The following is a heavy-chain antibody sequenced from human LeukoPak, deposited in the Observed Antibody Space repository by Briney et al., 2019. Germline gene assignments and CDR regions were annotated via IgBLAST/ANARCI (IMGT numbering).Heavy chain of an antibody. V-gene: IGHV1-46*01. CDR3: AKDRGGSYTFDI. J-gene: IGHJ3*02. D-gene: IGHD3-16*01. CDR1: GNTFTSSH. CDR2: INIGDGYT. Sequence: ASVKVSCKASGNTFTSSHMHWVRQAPGQGLEWMGIINIGDGYTKYAQNFQGRVTITRDTSTSTLYMELSSLRSEDTAVYYGAKDRGGSYTFDIWGQGTMVTVSS.